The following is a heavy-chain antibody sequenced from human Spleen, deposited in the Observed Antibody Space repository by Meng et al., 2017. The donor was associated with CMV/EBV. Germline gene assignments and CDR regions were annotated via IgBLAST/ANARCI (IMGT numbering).Heavy chain of an antibody. CDR2: ISGSGGST. D-gene: IGHD6-13*01. Sequence: GESLKISCAASGFSFTSNGMHWVRQAPGKGLEWVSAISGSGGSTYYADSVKGRFTISRGNSKNTLYLQMNSLRAEDTAVYYCAKGSSSWMSTDYWGQGTLVTVSS. V-gene: IGHV3-23*01. CDR1: GFSFTSNG. J-gene: IGHJ4*02. CDR3: AKGSSSWMSTDY.